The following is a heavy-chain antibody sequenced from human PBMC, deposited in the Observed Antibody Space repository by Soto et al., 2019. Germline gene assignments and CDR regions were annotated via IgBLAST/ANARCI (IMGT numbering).Heavy chain of an antibody. CDR3: AKDLGGGNSD. J-gene: IGHJ4*02. Sequence: QVQLVESGGGVVQPGRSLRLSCAASGFTFSSYGMHGVRQAPGKGLEWVAVISYDGSNKYYADSVKGRFTISRDNSKNALYLQMNSLRAEDTAVYYCAKDLGGGNSDWGQGTLVTVSS. V-gene: IGHV3-30*18. D-gene: IGHD2-21*02. CDR2: ISYDGSNK. CDR1: GFTFSSYG.